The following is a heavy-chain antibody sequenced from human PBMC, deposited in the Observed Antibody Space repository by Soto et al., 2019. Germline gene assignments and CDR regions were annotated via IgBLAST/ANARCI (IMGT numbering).Heavy chain of an antibody. J-gene: IGHJ4*02. D-gene: IGHD5-12*01. CDR3: ARAISGYVT. CDR2: INAGNGDT. CDR1: GLSYTTYA. Sequence: VQLVQSGAEVKKPGASVRISCTASGLSYTTYALHWVRQAPGQGLAWMGWINAGNGDTRYSQRFQGRVTLTRDTSATTTYMDLSSLRSEDTSIYYCARAISGYVTWGQGTLVTVSS. V-gene: IGHV1-3*01.